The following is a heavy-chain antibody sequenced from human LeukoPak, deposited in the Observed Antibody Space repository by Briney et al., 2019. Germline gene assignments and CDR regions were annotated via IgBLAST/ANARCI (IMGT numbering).Heavy chain of an antibody. CDR1: EFILSRYA. Sequence: GGSLRLSCVAYEFILSRYAVSWVRQAPGKGLVWVSRINSDGINTSYADSVKGRFTISRDNAKNTLNLQMNSLRAEDTAVYYCARDLGQYYDTSDNWFDPWGQGTLVTVSS. CDR3: ARDLGQYYDTSDNWFDP. V-gene: IGHV3-74*01. CDR2: INSDGINT. D-gene: IGHD3-22*01. J-gene: IGHJ5*02.